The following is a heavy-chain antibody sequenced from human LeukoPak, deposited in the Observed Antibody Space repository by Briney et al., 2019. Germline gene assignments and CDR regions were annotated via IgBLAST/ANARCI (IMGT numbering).Heavy chain of an antibody. D-gene: IGHD6-13*01. CDR3: ARGRRAGTQINWFDP. Sequence: SETLSLTCTVSGGSISSGSYYWSWIRQPAGKGLEWIGRIYTSGSTNYNPSLKSRVTISVDTSKNQFSLKLSSVTAADTAVYYCARGRRAGTQINWFDPWGQGTLVTVSS. V-gene: IGHV4-61*02. CDR2: IYTSGST. CDR1: GGSISSGSYY. J-gene: IGHJ5*02.